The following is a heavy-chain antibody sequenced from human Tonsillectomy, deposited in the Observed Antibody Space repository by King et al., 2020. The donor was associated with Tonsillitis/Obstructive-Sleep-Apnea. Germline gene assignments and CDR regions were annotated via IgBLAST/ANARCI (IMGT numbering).Heavy chain of an antibody. J-gene: IGHJ4*02. CDR1: GFAFNSHV. V-gene: IGHV3-33*01. D-gene: IGHD3-22*01. CDR2: IWYVGSDK. CDR3: ARDSDDTGHRFDY. Sequence: VQLVESGGGVVQPGRSLRLSCAASGFAFNSHVMHWVRQAPGKGLEGVAVIWYVGSDKYYADSVKGRFTISRDNSKNTLFLQMNSLRAEDTAIYYCARDSDDTGHRFDYWGQGTLVTVSS.